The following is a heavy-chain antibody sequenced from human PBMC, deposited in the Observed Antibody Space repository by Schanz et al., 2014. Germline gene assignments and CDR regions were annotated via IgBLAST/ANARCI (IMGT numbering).Heavy chain of an antibody. J-gene: IGHJ4*02. V-gene: IGHV3-23*04. CDR3: ARIGGSVFDY. CDR1: GFSFTTYA. Sequence: EVQLVESGGGLVQPGGSLRLSCASSGFSFTTYAMSWVRQAPGKGLEWVSAISGSGGSTYYADSVKGRFTVSRDNSKNSLYLQMNSLRAEDTAVYYCARIGGSVFDYWAQGTLVTVSP. CDR2: ISGSGGST. D-gene: IGHD3-10*01.